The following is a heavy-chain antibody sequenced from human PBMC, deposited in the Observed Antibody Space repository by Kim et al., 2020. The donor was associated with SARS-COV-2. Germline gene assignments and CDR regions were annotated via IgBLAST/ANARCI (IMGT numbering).Heavy chain of an antibody. D-gene: IGHD2-15*01. J-gene: IGHJ4*02. CDR1: GGSISGHY. V-gene: IGHV4-34*01. CDR2: VNQSGRS. CDR3: ARGGSRAMVIAASSTTYFDY. Sequence: SETLSLTCAVYGGSISGHYWSWIRQPPGSGLEWIGDVNQSGRSNYNPSLKSRVTMSVDTSKNQFSLKLRSVTAADTGVFYCARGGSRAMVIAASSTTYFDYWGQGTLVTVSS.